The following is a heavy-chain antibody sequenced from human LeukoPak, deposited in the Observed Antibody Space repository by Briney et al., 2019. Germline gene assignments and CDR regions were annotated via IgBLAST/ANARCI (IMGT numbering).Heavy chain of an antibody. V-gene: IGHV3-33*01. CDR1: GFTFSGYV. D-gene: IGHD3-22*01. CDR3: ARDNYDSSGYYYHYYYGMDV. CDR2: IWYDGSNK. Sequence: HPGGSLRLSCAASGFTFSGYVMHWVRQAPGKGLEWVAVIWYDGSNKYYADSVKGRFTISRDNSKNTLYLQMNSLRAEDTAVYYCARDNYDSSGYYYHYYYGMDVWGQGTTVTVSS. J-gene: IGHJ6*02.